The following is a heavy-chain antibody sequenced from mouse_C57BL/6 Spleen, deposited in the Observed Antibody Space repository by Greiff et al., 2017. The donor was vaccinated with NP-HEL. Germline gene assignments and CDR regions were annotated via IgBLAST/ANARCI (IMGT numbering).Heavy chain of an antibody. CDR2: IHPNSGST. J-gene: IGHJ2*01. Sequence: VQLQQSGAELVKPGASVKLSCKASGYTFTSYWMHWVKQRPGQGLEWIGMIHPNSGSTNYNEKFKSKATLTVDKSSSTAYMQLSSLTSEDSAVYYCVFITTVADYFDYWGQGTTLTVSS. D-gene: IGHD1-1*01. CDR3: VFITTVADYFDY. V-gene: IGHV1-64*01. CDR1: GYTFTSYW.